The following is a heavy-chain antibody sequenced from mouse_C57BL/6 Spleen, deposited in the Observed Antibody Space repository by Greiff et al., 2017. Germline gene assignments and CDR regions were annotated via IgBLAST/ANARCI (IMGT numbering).Heavy chain of an antibody. J-gene: IGHJ2*01. D-gene: IGHD4-1*01. Sequence: EVKLVESGGGLVKPGGSLKLSCAASGFTFSSYTMSWVRQTPEKRLEWVATISGGGGNTYYPDSVKGRFTISRDNAKNTLYLHMSSLRSEDTALYYCARNWDKDYWGQGTTLTVAS. CDR2: ISGGGGNT. V-gene: IGHV5-9*01. CDR1: GFTFSSYT. CDR3: ARNWDKDY.